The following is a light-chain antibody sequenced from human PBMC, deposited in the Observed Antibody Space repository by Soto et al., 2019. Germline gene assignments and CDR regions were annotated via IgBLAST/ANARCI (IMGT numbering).Light chain of an antibody. CDR2: DVS. Sequence: QSALTQPRSGSGSPGQSVTISCTGTSSDVGYYNYVSWYQQHPGKAPKLMIYDVSKRPSGVPDRFSGSKSGNTASLTISGLQAEDEADYYCCSYAGSYTLAFGGGTKVTVL. J-gene: IGLJ2*01. V-gene: IGLV2-11*01. CDR1: SSDVGYYNY. CDR3: CSYAGSYTLA.